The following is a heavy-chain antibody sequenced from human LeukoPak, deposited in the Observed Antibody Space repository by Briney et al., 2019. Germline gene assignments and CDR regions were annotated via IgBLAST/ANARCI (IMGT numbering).Heavy chain of an antibody. CDR2: ISSSGSTI. CDR3: ARGRALYYYDSSGYYY. V-gene: IGHV3-48*03. CDR1: GFTFSSYE. D-gene: IGHD3-22*01. Sequence: GGSLRLSFAAPGFTFSSYEMNWVPQAPGKGLGWVSYISSSGSTIYYADSVKGRFTISRDNAKNSLYLQTNSLRAEDTAVYYCARGRALYYYDSSGYYYWAQGTLVTVSS. J-gene: IGHJ4*02.